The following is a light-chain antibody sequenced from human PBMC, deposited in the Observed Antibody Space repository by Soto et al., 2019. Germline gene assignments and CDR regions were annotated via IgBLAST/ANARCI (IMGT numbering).Light chain of an antibody. Sequence: EVVMTQSPATLSVSPGERATLSCRASQNVNANLAWYQQKPGQAPRLLIHGASTRATDLPAGFSGSGLGTEVIXXIXNQXSEDFAVYYCQQYNTWLWTFGQGTKVEGK. CDR3: QQYNTWLWT. CDR2: GAS. CDR1: QNVNAN. J-gene: IGKJ1*01. V-gene: IGKV3-15*01.